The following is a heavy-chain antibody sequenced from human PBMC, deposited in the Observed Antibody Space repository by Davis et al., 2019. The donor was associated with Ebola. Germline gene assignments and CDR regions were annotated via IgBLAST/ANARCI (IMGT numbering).Heavy chain of an antibody. CDR3: TKDFTIST. Sequence: PGGSLRLSCSVSGFIFRNYAMAWVRQAPGKGLEWVSAIHGNGIGAFYADSVKGRFTISRDNSKNMLYLEMTSVRAEDTAIYHCTKDFTISTWGQGTLVTVSS. CDR2: IHGNGIGA. CDR1: GFIFRNYA. V-gene: IGHV3-23*01. J-gene: IGHJ5*02. D-gene: IGHD5-24*01.